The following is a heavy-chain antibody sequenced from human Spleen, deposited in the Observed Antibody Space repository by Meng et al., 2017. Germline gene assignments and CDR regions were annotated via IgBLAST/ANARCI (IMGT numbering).Heavy chain of an antibody. CDR2: IYYSGST. CDR1: GGSVSSSSYY. V-gene: IGHV4-39*01. Sequence: QLQLQESGPGLVKPSETLSLTCTVSGGSVSSSSYYWGWIRQPPGKGLEWIGNIYYSGSTYYNPSLKSRVSISVDTSKNQFSLKLSSVTAADTAVYYCARGRPYFDYWGQGTPVTVSS. J-gene: IGHJ4*02. CDR3: ARGRPYFDY.